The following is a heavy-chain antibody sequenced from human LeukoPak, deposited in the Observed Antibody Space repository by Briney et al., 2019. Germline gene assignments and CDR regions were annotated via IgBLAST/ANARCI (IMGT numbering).Heavy chain of an antibody. CDR1: GGSISSSIYY. Sequence: SETLSLTCTVSGGSISSSIYYWGWIRQPPGKGLEWIGSIYYSGSTYYNPSLKSRVTISVDTSKNQFSLKLSSVTAADTAVYYCARLPLGVITFGGVIVIDGYFDYWGQGTLVTVSS. CDR3: ARLPLGVITFGGVIVIDGYFDY. D-gene: IGHD3-16*02. CDR2: IYYSGST. J-gene: IGHJ4*02. V-gene: IGHV4-39*01.